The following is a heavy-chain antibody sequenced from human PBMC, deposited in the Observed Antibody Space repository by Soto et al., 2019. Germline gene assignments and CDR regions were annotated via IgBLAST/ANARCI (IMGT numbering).Heavy chain of an antibody. D-gene: IGHD5-12*01. V-gene: IGHV6-1*01. Sequence: QTLSLTGVISGDSVSSNSAGWNWVRQTPSRGLEWLGRTYYKSKWFNNYAVSVKSRITINPDTSQNQFSLHLDSVTPEDTAVYFCARGSWDDVSGHYYMDVWGKGTTVTVSS. CDR2: TYYKSKWFN. J-gene: IGHJ6*03. CDR1: GDSVSSNSAG. CDR3: ARGSWDDVSGHYYMDV.